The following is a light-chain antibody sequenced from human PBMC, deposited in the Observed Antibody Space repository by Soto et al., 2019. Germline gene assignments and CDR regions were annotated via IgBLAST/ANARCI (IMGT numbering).Light chain of an antibody. V-gene: IGKV3-15*01. CDR3: QQYATSPLT. CDR1: QSVSSN. Sequence: EIAMTQSPATLSVSPGERATLSCRASQSVSSNLAWYQQKPGQAPRLLIYGASTRATGIPARFSGSGSGTDFTLTISRLEPEDFAVYYCQQYATSPLTFGGGTKVDIK. J-gene: IGKJ4*01. CDR2: GAS.